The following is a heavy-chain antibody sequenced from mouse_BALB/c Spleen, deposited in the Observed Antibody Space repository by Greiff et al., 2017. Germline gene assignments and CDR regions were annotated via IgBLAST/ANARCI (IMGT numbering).Heavy chain of an antibody. V-gene: IGHV8-12*01. CDR3: ARRADGYYAMDY. D-gene: IGHD2-3*01. J-gene: IGHJ4*01. Sequence: QVTLKVCGPGILQPSQTLSLTCSFSGFSLSTSGMGVSWIRQPSGKGLEWLAHIYWDDDKRYNPSLKSRLTISKDTSRNQVFLKITSVDTADTATYYCARRADGYYAMDYWGQGTSVTVSS. CDR2: IYWDDDK. CDR1: GFSLSTSGMG.